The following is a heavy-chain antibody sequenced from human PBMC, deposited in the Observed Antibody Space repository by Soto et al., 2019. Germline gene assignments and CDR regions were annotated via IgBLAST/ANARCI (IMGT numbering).Heavy chain of an antibody. CDR3: AKDLTRQLAYWLDP. V-gene: IGHV1-2*03. CDR1: GFSFTGYY. Sequence: LGXSLRGSGKSSGFSFTGYYIHWLRQAPGQGLEWMGWINAHSGGTEYAQKFQGRVTLTRDTSIATAYLTLTSLTSDDTALYYCAKDLTRQLAYWLDPWGQGTKVTVSS. CDR2: INAHSGGT. D-gene: IGHD6-6*01. J-gene: IGHJ5*02.